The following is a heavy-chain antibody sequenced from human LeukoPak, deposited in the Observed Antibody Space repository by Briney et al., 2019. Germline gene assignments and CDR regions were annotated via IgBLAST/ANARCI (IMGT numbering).Heavy chain of an antibody. D-gene: IGHD2-15*01. CDR2: INREGSST. V-gene: IGHV3-74*01. J-gene: IGHJ4*02. Sequence: GGSPRLSSAPSGFTFSSYWMHWVRHAPGEGLVWVSRINREGSSTIYAGSVEGRFTISRNNAKNTLDLQMNSLRVEDTAVYYCARDSQAYGSGATIDYWGQGTLVTVSS. CDR1: GFTFSSYW. CDR3: ARDSQAYGSGATIDY.